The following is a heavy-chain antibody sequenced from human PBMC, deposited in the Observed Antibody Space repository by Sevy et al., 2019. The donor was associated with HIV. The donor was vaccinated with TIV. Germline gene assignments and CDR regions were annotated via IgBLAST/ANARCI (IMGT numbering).Heavy chain of an antibody. CDR1: GGSISSSNW. CDR2: IYHSGST. V-gene: IGHV4-4*02. Sequence: SETLSLTCAVSGGSISSSNWWSWVCQPPRKGMVGIGEIYHSGSTNYNPSLKSRVTISVDKSKNQFSLKLSSVTAADTAVYYCAVGYSSSWAFDYWGQGTLVTVSS. D-gene: IGHD6-13*01. CDR3: AVGYSSSWAFDY. J-gene: IGHJ4*02.